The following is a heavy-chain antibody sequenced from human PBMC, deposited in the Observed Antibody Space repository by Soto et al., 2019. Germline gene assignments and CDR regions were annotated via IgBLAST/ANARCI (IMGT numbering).Heavy chain of an antibody. CDR2: IIPIFGTA. J-gene: IGHJ6*02. V-gene: IGHV1-69*13. CDR1: GGTFSSYA. Sequence: SVKVSCKASGGTFSSYAISWVRQAPGQGLEWMGGIIPIFGTANYAQKFQGRVTITADESTSTAYMELSSLRSEDTAVYYCARVLRAAAGSQYYYYYGMGVWGQGTTVTVSS. D-gene: IGHD6-13*01. CDR3: ARVLRAAAGSQYYYYYGMGV.